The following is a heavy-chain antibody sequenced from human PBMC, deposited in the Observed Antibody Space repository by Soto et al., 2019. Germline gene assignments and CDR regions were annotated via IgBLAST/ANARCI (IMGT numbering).Heavy chain of an antibody. CDR2: IKQDGSEK. V-gene: IGHV3-7*01. CDR3: AREGDEYSSSRHAFDI. CDR1: GFTFSSYW. D-gene: IGHD6-6*01. Sequence: HPGGSLRLSCAASGFTFSSYWMSWVRQAPGKGLEWVANIKQDGSEKYYVDSVKGRFTISRDNAKNSLYLQMNSLRAEDTAVYYCAREGDEYSSSRHAFDIWGQGTMVTVSS. J-gene: IGHJ3*02.